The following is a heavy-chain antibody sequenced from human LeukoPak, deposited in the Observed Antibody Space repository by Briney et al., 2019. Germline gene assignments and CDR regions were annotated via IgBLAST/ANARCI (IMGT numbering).Heavy chain of an antibody. Sequence: GGSLRLSCAASGFTVCSNYMSWVRQAPGQGLEWVSVIYRGGSTYYADSVKGRFTISRDNSKNTLYLQMNSLRAEDTAVYYCARIDDSSGYEYDYWGQGTLVTVSS. J-gene: IGHJ4*02. D-gene: IGHD3-22*01. CDR1: GFTVCSNY. V-gene: IGHV3-53*01. CDR2: IYRGGST. CDR3: ARIDDSSGYEYDY.